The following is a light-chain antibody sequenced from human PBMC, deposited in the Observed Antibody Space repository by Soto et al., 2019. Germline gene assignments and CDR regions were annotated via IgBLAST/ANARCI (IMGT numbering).Light chain of an antibody. CDR1: SPNIGSNY. CDR2: SNN. J-gene: IGLJ1*01. V-gene: IGLV1-47*02. CDR3: AAWDDSLSGYV. Sequence: QSVLTQPPSASGTPGQRVTISCSGSSPNIGSNYVYWYQQLPGTAPKLLIYSNNQRPSGVPDRFSGSKSGTSASLAISGLRSEDEADYYCAAWDDSLSGYVFGTGTKV.